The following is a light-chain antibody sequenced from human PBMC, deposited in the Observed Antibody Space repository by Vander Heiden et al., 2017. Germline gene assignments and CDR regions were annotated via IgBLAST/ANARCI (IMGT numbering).Light chain of an antibody. Sequence: EIVLTQSPGPLPLSTGERATLSCRAGQSDNSSYLAWYQQKPGQAPRLLIYGASSRATGIPDRFGGSGYGTDFTLTISRLEPEEFALYYCHQYGSTWTFGQGTKVEIK. V-gene: IGKV3-20*01. CDR1: QSDNSSY. CDR2: GAS. CDR3: HQYGSTWT. J-gene: IGKJ1*01.